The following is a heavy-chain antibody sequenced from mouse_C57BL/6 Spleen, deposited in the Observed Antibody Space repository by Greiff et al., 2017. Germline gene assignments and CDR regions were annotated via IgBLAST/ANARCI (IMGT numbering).Heavy chain of an antibody. D-gene: IGHD1-1*01. CDR3: ARGYYGSCPD. V-gene: IGHV1-61*01. J-gene: IGHJ2*01. CDR2: IYPSDSET. CDR1: GYTFTSYW. Sequence: QVQLQQPGAELVRPGSSVKLSCKASGYTFTSYWMDWVKQRPGQGLEWIGNIYPSDSETHYNQKFKDKATLTVDKSSSTAYMELSSLTSEDSAVYSCARGYYGSCPDWGQGTTLTVSS.